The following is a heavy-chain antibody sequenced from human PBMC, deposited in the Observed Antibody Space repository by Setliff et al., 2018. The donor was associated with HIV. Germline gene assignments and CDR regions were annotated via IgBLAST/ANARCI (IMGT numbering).Heavy chain of an antibody. CDR2: IYYTGST. CDR3: ARTRGYSLYYFDY. Sequence: SETLSLTCTVSGDSITSYYWSWIRQPPGKGLEWIGYIYYTGSTTYDPSLKSRVTMSGDTSKNKVSLKLRSVSAADTAVYYCARTRGYSLYYFDYWGQGTLVTVSS. CDR1: GDSITSYY. V-gene: IGHV4-59*01. J-gene: IGHJ4*02. D-gene: IGHD5-18*01.